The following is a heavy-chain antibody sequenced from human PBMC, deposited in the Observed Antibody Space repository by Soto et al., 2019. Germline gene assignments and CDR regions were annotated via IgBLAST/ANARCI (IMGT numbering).Heavy chain of an antibody. V-gene: IGHV3-74*01. D-gene: IGHD3-10*01. CDR2: INSDGSTR. CDR1: GFIFSNYW. J-gene: IGHJ4*02. CDR3: GRGASGSYRLDY. Sequence: EVQLVKSGGGLVQPGGSLRLSCAASGFIFSNYWMHWVRQAPGKGLVWVSRINSDGSTRNYADSVKGQFTISRDNAKNTVYLEMNSLRAEDAAVYYCGRGASGSYRLDYWGQGTLVTVSS.